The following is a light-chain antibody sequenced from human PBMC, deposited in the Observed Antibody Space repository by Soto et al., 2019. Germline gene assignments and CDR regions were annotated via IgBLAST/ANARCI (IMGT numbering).Light chain of an antibody. V-gene: IGKV3-15*01. CDR1: QSLSNN. CDR3: QQYSNLPRP. Sequence: DIGLTKTNGTLSLSPGERATLSCGASQSLSNNFLAWYQQKPGQAPRLLIYDASTRATGIPARFSGSGSGTEFTLTISSLQSEDFAFYYCQQYSNLPRPFGQG. J-gene: IGKJ5*01. CDR2: DAS.